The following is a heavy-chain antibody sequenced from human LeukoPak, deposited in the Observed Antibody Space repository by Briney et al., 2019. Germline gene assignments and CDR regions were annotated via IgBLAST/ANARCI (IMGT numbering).Heavy chain of an antibody. CDR2: ISYDGTTK. CDR1: GFTFRNYP. CDR3: TRRFDY. Sequence: PGGSLRLSCEASGFTFRNYPVHWVRQAPGKGLEWVTVISYDGTTKYYADSVKGRFTISRDNSRNTLYLQMNNLRTEDTAVYYCTRRFDYWGQGTLVTVSS. J-gene: IGHJ4*02. V-gene: IGHV3-30*04.